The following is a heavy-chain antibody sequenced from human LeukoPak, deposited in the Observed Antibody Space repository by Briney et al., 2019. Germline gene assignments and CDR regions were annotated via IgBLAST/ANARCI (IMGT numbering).Heavy chain of an antibody. D-gene: IGHD3-10*01. CDR2: INTNTGNP. Sequence: ASVKVSCKASGYTFTSYAMNWVRQAPGQGLEWMGWINTNTGNPTYAQGFTGRFVFSLDTSVSTAYLQISSLKAEDTAVYYCARDRVLRWFGESYYFDYWGQGTLVTVSS. V-gene: IGHV7-4-1*02. CDR1: GYTFTSYA. J-gene: IGHJ4*02. CDR3: ARDRVLRWFGESYYFDY.